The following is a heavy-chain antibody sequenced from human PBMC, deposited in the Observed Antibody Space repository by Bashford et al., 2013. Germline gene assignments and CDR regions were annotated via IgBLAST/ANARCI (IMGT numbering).Heavy chain of an antibody. J-gene: IGHJ4*02. D-gene: IGHD5-18*01. CDR1: GGSFSGYY. CDR2: ITYSGTT. V-gene: IGHV4-34*01. CDR3: ARLDTAVVRTFDY. Sequence: SETLSLTCAVYGGSFSGYYWSWIRQPPGKGLEWIASITYSGTTYYNPSLKSRVTISVDTSKDQFSLRLTSVTAADTAVYYCARLDTAVVRTFDYWGQGTLVTVSS.